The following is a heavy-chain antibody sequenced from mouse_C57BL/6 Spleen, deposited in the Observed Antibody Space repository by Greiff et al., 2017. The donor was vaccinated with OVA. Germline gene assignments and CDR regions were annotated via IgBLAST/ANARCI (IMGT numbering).Heavy chain of an antibody. CDR1: GYTFTSYW. J-gene: IGHJ3*01. CDR3: ASEGVTGPWFAY. CDR2: IDPSDSET. D-gene: IGHD4-1*01. V-gene: IGHV1-52*01. Sequence: QVQLQQPGAELVRPGSSVKLSCKASGYTFTSYWMHWVKQRPIQGLEWIGNIDPSDSETHYNQKFKDKAKLTVDKSSSTAYMQLSSLTSEDSAVYYCASEGVTGPWFAYWGQGTLVTVSA.